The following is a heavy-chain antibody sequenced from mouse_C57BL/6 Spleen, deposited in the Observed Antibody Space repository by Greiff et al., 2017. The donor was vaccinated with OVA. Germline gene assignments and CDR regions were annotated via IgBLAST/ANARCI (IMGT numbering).Heavy chain of an antibody. CDR1: GYTFTGYW. CDR2: ILPGSGST. J-gene: IGHJ1*03. CDR3: ARMGIYYYGSSYSWYFDV. D-gene: IGHD1-1*01. V-gene: IGHV1-9*01. Sequence: VQVVESGAELMKPGASVKLSCKATGYTFTGYWIEWVKQRPGHGLEWIGEILPGSGSTNYNEKFKGKATFTADTSSNTAYMQLSSLTTEDSAIYYCARMGIYYYGSSYSWYFDVWGTGTTVTVSS.